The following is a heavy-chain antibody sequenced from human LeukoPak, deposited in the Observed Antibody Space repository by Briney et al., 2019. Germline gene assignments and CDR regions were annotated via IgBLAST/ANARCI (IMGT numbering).Heavy chain of an antibody. CDR3: ASLNVLRFLEWSPDAFDI. Sequence: GGSLRLSCAASGFTFSSYSMNWVRQAPGKGLEWVSYIGSSSSTIYYADSVKGRFTISRDNAKNSLYLQMNSLRAEDTAVYYCASLNVLRFLEWSPDAFDIWGQGTMVTVSS. CDR2: IGSSSSTI. D-gene: IGHD3-3*01. CDR1: GFTFSSYS. V-gene: IGHV3-48*01. J-gene: IGHJ3*02.